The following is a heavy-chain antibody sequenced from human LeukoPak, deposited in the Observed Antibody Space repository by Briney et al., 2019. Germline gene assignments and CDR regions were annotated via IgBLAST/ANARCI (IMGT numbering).Heavy chain of an antibody. CDR1: GFTFSSYA. CDR2: ISGSGANT. CDR3: AKSPNTSGWFFDY. J-gene: IGHJ4*02. V-gene: IGHV3-23*01. Sequence: GGSLRLSCAASGFTFSSYAMSWVRQAPGKGLEWVSVISGSGANTYYADSVKSRFTISRDNSKNTPYLQMNSLRAEDTAVYYCAKSPNTSGWFFDYWGQGTLVTVSS. D-gene: IGHD6-19*01.